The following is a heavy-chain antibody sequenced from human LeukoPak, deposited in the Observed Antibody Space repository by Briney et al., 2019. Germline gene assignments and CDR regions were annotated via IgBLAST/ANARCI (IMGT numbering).Heavy chain of an antibody. CDR1: GGSISSGGYA. CDR3: ARGYNDFWSGYTTWNWFDP. D-gene: IGHD3-3*01. CDR2: IYHSGST. V-gene: IGHV4-30-2*01. J-gene: IGHJ5*02. Sequence: SQTLSLTCAVSGGSISSGGYAWSWIRQPPGKGLEWIGYIYHSGSTYYHPSLKSRVTISVDRSKNQFSLKLSSVTAADTAVYYCARGYNDFWSGYTTWNWFDPWGQGTLVTVSS.